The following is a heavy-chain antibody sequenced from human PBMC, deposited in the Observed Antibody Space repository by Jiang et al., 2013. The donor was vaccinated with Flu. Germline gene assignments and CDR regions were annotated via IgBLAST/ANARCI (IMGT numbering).Heavy chain of an antibody. Sequence: GLVKPSQTLSLTCTVSGGSVSSSSDAYYWTWIRQLPGKGLEWIGYIQYSGRTNYDPSLKGRVTISLDTSKNQVSLKLNSVTAADTAVYYCARYRWNDWFDPWGQGALVTVSS. CDR3: ARYRWNDWFDP. J-gene: IGHJ5*02. V-gene: IGHV4-31*03. D-gene: IGHD1-1*01. CDR1: GGSVSSSSDAYY. CDR2: IQYSGRT.